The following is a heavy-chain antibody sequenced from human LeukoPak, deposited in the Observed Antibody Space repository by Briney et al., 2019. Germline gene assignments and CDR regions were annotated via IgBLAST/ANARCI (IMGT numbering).Heavy chain of an antibody. CDR2: IYSGNTT. Sequence: GGSLRLSCAASGFTVNRTYMSWVRQAPGRGLEWVSVIYSGNTTYCADSVKGRFTISRDNSKNTLSLQMDSLRVEDTAVYYCARITAAGFDYWGQGTLVIVSS. V-gene: IGHV3-66*01. CDR3: ARITAAGFDY. J-gene: IGHJ4*02. CDR1: GFTVNRTY. D-gene: IGHD6-13*01.